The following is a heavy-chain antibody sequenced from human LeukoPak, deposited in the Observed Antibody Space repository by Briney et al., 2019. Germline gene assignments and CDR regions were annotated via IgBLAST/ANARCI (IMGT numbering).Heavy chain of an antibody. J-gene: IGHJ6*02. CDR1: AFSLSRYS. V-gene: IGHV3-21*01. CDR2: ITISSNFI. CDR3: ARDGHGDGFLSGYYYFGMDV. Sequence: PGGSLILSCVGSAFSLSRYSMNWVRQAPGKGLEWVSSITISSNFIYYADSVKGRFTISRDNAKNSLYLQMNSLRAEDTAVYFCARDGHGDGFLSGYYYFGMDVWGQGTTVTVSS. D-gene: IGHD3-3*01.